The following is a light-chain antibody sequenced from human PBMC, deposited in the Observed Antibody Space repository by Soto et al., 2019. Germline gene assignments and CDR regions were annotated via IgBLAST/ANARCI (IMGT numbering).Light chain of an antibody. V-gene: IGKV1-39*01. Sequence: DLQMTPSPSSLSASVGGRVTIPCRTSQSISNYLNWYQQKPGKAPKLLIYAASSLESGVPSRFSGSGSGTDFTLTISSLQPEDFATYYCQQYDISSGTFGQGTKVDIK. J-gene: IGKJ1*01. CDR2: AAS. CDR3: QQYDISSGT. CDR1: QSISNY.